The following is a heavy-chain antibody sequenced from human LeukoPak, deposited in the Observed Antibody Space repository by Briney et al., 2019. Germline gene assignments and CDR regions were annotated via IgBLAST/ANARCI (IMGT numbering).Heavy chain of an antibody. J-gene: IGHJ3*02. CDR3: ARDAYSGSYYGDGAFDI. CDR1: GFTFNTYT. CDR2: ISGSSGII. Sequence: PGGSLRLSCAASGFTFNTYTMNWVRQAPGKGLEWVSYISGSSGIIDYADSVRGRFTISRDNAKNSLYLQMNSLRAEDTAVYYCARDAYSGSYYGDGAFDIWGQGTTVTVSS. D-gene: IGHD1-26*01. V-gene: IGHV3-48*01.